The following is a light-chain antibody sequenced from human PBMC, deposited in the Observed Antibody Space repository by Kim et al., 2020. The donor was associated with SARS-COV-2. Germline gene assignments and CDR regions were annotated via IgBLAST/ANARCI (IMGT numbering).Light chain of an antibody. CDR3: QQRANWPLT. Sequence: PGERATLSCRAGQSVSSYLAWYQQKPGQAPRLLIYDTSKRATGIPARFSASGSGTDFTLTISSLEPEDFAVYYCQQRANWPLTFGPGTKVDIK. CDR2: DTS. V-gene: IGKV3-11*01. CDR1: QSVSSY. J-gene: IGKJ3*01.